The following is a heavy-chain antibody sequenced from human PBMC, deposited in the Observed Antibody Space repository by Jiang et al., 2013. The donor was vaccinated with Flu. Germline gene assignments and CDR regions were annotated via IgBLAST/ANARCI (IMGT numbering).Heavy chain of an antibody. Sequence: SGAEVKKPGSSVKVSCKASGGTFSSYAITWVRQAPGQGLEWMGGIIPILGTANYAQKFQGRVTITAYESTSTAYMELTSLRSEDTAVYYCAGTTIYYESSAHGIFDSWGQGTLVTVPS. CDR1: GGTFSSYA. D-gene: IGHD3-22*01. CDR2: IIPILGTA. CDR3: AGTTIYYESSAHGIFDS. V-gene: IGHV1-69*01. J-gene: IGHJ4*02.